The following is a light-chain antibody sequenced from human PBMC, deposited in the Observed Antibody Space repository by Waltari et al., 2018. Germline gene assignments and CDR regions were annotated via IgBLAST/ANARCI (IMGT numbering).Light chain of an antibody. CDR1: QSISTW. CDR3: QQYHSSPGT. CDR2: KAS. Sequence: DIQMTQSPSTLSASVGDRVTITCRASQSISTWLAWYQQKPGKAPNLLIYKASTLETGVPSRFSGSGSGTDFTLTISSPQPDDFATYYCQQYHSSPGTFGQGTKVEIK. V-gene: IGKV1-5*03. J-gene: IGKJ1*01.